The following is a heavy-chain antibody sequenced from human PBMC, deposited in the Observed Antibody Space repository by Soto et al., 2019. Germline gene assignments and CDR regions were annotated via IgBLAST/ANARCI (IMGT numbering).Heavy chain of an antibody. Sequence: QVQLEESGGGLVEPGGSLRLSCAASGFRVSDNYMTWIRQAPGKGLEWVSYISSSGGYTNYADSVKGRFTISKDNAKNSLSLQMDSLGGEDTAVYCCARSTGRRQALGYDFGLDVWGQGTTVTVSS. CDR3: ARSTGRRQALGYDFGLDV. CDR2: ISSSGGYT. CDR1: GFRVSDNY. D-gene: IGHD3-16*01. V-gene: IGHV3-11*06. J-gene: IGHJ6*02.